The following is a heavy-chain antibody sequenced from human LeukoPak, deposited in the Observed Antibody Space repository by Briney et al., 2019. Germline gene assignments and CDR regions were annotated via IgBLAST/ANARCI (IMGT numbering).Heavy chain of an antibody. Sequence: PSETLSLTCTVSGGSISSYYWSWIRQPPGKGLEWIGYIYYSGSTNYNPSLKSRVTISVDTSKNQFSLKLSSVTAADTAVYYCARGRGLRGRSKAFDIWGQGTMVTVSS. D-gene: IGHD4-17*01. J-gene: IGHJ3*02. CDR2: IYYSGST. CDR3: ARGRGLRGRSKAFDI. CDR1: GGSISSYY. V-gene: IGHV4-59*01.